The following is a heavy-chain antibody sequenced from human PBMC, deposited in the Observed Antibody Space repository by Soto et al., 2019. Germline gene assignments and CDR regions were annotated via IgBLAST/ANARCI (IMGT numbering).Heavy chain of an antibody. J-gene: IGHJ6*02. V-gene: IGHV1-2*02. CDR3: ARSLLDEYSSSWRSAYDGMDV. D-gene: IGHD6-13*01. CDR1: GFTFSAYY. Sequence: QVQLVQSGTEVKKPGASVKVSCKASGFTFSAYYIYWVRQAPGQGLEWIGWINPNSGGTNNAQKFQGRVTMTRDTYTSTVYMELSALIPADTAVYYCARSLLDEYSSSWRSAYDGMDVWGQGTTVTVSS. CDR2: INPNSGGT.